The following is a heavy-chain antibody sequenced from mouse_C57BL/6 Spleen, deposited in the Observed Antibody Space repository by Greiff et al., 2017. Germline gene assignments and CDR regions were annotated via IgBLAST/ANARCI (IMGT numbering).Heavy chain of an antibody. D-gene: IGHD2-4*01. J-gene: IGHJ4*01. CDR1: GYTFTSYW. V-gene: IGHV1-72*01. CDR3: ARAGAYYDYDGPMDAMDY. CDR2: IDPNSGGT. Sequence: QVQLQQPGAELVKPGASVKLSCKASGYTFTSYWMHWVKQRPGRGLEWIGRIDPNSGGTKYNEKFKSKATLTVDQPSSTAYMQLSSLTSEDSAVYYCARAGAYYDYDGPMDAMDYWGQGTSVTVSS.